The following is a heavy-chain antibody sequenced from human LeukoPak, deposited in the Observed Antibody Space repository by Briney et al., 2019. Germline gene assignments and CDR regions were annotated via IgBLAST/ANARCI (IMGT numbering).Heavy chain of an antibody. J-gene: IGHJ5*02. V-gene: IGHV4-4*07. CDR2: IYTSGST. Sequence: SETLSLTCTVSGGSISSYYWSWIRQPAGKGLEWIGRIYTSGSTNYNPSLKSRVTMSVDTSKNQFSLKLSSVTAADTAVYYCARDHVLLWFGELSTGFDPWGQGTLVSVSS. D-gene: IGHD3-10*01. CDR3: ARDHVLLWFGELSTGFDP. CDR1: GGSISSYY.